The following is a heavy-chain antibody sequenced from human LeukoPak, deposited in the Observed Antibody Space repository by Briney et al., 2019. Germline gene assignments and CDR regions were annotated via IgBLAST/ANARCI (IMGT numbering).Heavy chain of an antibody. CDR1: GFTFSSYW. CDR3: ARTVGVDYYDSSGYEP. V-gene: IGHV3-7*01. Sequence: GGSLRLSCAASGFTFSSYWMSWVRQAPGKGLEWVANIKQDGSEKYYVDSVKGRFTISRDNAKNSLYLQMNSLRAEDTAVNYCARTVGVDYYDSSGYEPWGQGTLVTVSS. D-gene: IGHD3-22*01. CDR2: IKQDGSEK. J-gene: IGHJ4*02.